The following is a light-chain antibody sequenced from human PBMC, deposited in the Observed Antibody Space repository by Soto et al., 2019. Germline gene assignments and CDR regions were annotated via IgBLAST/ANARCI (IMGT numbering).Light chain of an antibody. V-gene: IGKV1-5*03. CDR1: QSISIW. CDR2: KAS. J-gene: IGKJ1*01. CDR3: QQYSSYWT. Sequence: DIPMTQSPSTLSASVGDRVTITCRASQSISIWLAWYQQKAGKAPKVLIYKASTLESGVPSRFSGSGSGTEFTLTISSLQPDDFATYYCQQYSSYWTFGQGTKVEVK.